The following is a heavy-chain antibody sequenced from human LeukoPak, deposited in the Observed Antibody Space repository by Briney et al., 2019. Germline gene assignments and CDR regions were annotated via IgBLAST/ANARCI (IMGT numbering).Heavy chain of an antibody. D-gene: IGHD1-1*01. Sequence: SETLSLTCAVSGGSFSCYYWSWIRQPPGKGLEWIGEIDHSGSTNYNPSLKSRVTISVDTSKNQFSLKLSSVTAADTAVYYCASQVRLERRYYYYSMDVWGKGTTVTVSS. CDR3: ASQVRLERRYYYYSMDV. V-gene: IGHV4-34*01. CDR2: IDHSGST. J-gene: IGHJ6*03. CDR1: GGSFSCYY.